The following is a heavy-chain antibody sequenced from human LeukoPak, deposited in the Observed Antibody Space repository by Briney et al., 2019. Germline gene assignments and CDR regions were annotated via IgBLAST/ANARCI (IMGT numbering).Heavy chain of an antibody. V-gene: IGHV4-59*08. CDR2: IYYSGST. J-gene: IGHJ3*02. CDR3: ARRDYPGAFDI. CDR1: GGSISSYY. D-gene: IGHD4-11*01. Sequence: SETLSLTCTVSGGSISSYYWSWIRQPPGKGLEWIGYIYYSGSTNYNPSLKSRVTISVDTSKNQFSLKLSSVTAADTAVYYCARRDYPGAFDIWGQGTMVTVSS.